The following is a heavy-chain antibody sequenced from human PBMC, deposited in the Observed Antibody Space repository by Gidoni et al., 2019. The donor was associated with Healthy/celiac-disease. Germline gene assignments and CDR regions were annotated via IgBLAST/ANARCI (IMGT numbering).Heavy chain of an antibody. CDR1: GGSISSYY. J-gene: IGHJ3*02. D-gene: IGHD6-19*01. V-gene: IGHV4-4*07. CDR3: ATQRSGWYLADAFDI. Sequence: QVQLQESGPGLVTPSETLSLTCPVSGGSISSYYWSWIRQPAGKGLEWIGRIYTSGSTNYNPSLKSRVTMSVDTSKNQFSLKLSSVTAADTAVYYCATQRSGWYLADAFDIWGQGTMVTVSS. CDR2: IYTSGST.